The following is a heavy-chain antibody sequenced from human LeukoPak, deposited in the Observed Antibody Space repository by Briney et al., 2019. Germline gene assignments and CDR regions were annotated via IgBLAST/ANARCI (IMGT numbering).Heavy chain of an antibody. CDR2: VKSKTDSGTT. V-gene: IGHV3-15*01. D-gene: IGHD4-23*01. Sequence: GGSLRLSCAASGFTFSNAWMNWVRQAPGKGLEWVSRVKSKTDSGTTDYAAPVKGRFTVSRDDSETTLYLQMNSLKTEDTALYYCTTDRFGGNPRPFDYWGQGTLVTVSS. CDR1: GFTFSNAW. J-gene: IGHJ4*02. CDR3: TTDRFGGNPRPFDY.